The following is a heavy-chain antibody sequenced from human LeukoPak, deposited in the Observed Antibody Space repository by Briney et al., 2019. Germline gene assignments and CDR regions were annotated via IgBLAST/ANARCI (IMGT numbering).Heavy chain of an antibody. Sequence: SETLSLTCTVSGGSISSYYWSWIRQPPGKGLEWIGYIYYSGSTNYNPSLKSRVTISVDTSKNQFSLKLSSVTAADTAVYYCASGGWFGELYFDYWGQGTLVTVSS. CDR3: ASGGWFGELYFDY. D-gene: IGHD3-10*01. V-gene: IGHV4-59*08. CDR2: IYYSGST. CDR1: GGSISSYY. J-gene: IGHJ4*02.